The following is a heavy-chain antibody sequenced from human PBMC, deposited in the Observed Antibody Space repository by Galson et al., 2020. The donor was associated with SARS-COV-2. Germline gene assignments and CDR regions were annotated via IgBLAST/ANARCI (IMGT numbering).Heavy chain of an antibody. CDR2: MNPNSGNT. J-gene: IGHJ5*02. V-gene: IGHV1-8*01. CDR3: ARGCSNYYDSSGYYYSDWFDP. Sequence: ASVKVSCKASGYTFTSYDINWVRQATGQGLEWMGWMNPNSGNTGYAQKFQGRVTMTRNTSISTAYMELSSLRSEDTAVYYCARGCSNYYDSSGYYYSDWFDPWGQGTLVTVSS. D-gene: IGHD3-22*01. CDR1: GYTFTSYD.